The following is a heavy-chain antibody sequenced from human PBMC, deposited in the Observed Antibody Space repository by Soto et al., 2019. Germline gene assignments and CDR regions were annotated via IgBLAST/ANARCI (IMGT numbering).Heavy chain of an antibody. D-gene: IGHD6-19*01. CDR1: GYTFTSYG. V-gene: IGHV1-18*01. J-gene: IGHJ5*02. Sequence: ASVKVSCKASGYTFTSYGISWVRQAPGQGLEWMGWFSAYNGNTNYAQKLQGRVTMTTDTSTSTAYMELRSLRYDDTAVYYFARALSLPGIAVVRAPNWFDPWGQGTLVTVSS. CDR2: FSAYNGNT. CDR3: ARALSLPGIAVVRAPNWFDP.